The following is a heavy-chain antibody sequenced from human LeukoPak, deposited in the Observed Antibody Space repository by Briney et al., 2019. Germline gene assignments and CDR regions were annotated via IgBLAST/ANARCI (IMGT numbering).Heavy chain of an antibody. CDR1: GFTFSSYA. Sequence: GGSLRLSCAASGFTFSSYAMSWVRQAPGKGLEWVSAISGSGGSTYYADSVKGRFTISRDNSKNTLYLQMNSLRAEGTAVYYCAKIAAGTVGSGVDYRGQGTLVTVSS. D-gene: IGHD6-13*01. V-gene: IGHV3-23*01. CDR2: ISGSGGST. J-gene: IGHJ4*02. CDR3: AKIAAGTVGSGVDY.